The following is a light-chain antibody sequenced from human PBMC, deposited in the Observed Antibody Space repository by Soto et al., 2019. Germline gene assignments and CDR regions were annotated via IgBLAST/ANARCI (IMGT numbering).Light chain of an antibody. Sequence: QSALTQPPSASGSPAQSVTISCTGTSSDVGGYNYDSWYQQHPRKAPKLIIYEVSKQPSGVPERFSGSKPGNTASLTVSGLQADDEADYCCRSYAGSNNLVFGGGTKVTVL. V-gene: IGLV2-8*01. CDR3: RSYAGSNNLV. CDR1: SSDVGGYNY. CDR2: EVS. J-gene: IGLJ2*01.